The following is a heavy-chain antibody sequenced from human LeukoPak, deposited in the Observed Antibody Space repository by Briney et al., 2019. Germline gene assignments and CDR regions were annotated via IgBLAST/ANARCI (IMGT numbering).Heavy chain of an antibody. CDR3: ARETIAVAGGYYFDY. Sequence: PSETLSLTCAVYGGSFSGYYWSWIRQPPGKGLEWIGEINHSGSTNYNPSLKSRVTISVDTSKNLFSLKLSSVTAADTAVYYCARETIAVAGGYYFDYWGQGTLVTVSS. V-gene: IGHV4-34*01. J-gene: IGHJ4*02. CDR1: GGSFSGYY. D-gene: IGHD6-19*01. CDR2: INHSGST.